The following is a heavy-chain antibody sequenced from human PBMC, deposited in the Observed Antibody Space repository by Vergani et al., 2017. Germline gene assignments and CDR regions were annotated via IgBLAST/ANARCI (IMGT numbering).Heavy chain of an antibody. D-gene: IGHD3-22*01. J-gene: IGHJ4*02. CDR3: VRDPSEDYYESSGIDY. Sequence: EVQLLESGGDLVQPGGSLRLSCAASGFTFNHYAMNWVRQAPGKGLVLVSRINDDGSSTTYADSVKGRFTISRDNAKNTLYLQMNSLRAEDTAVYYCVRDPSEDYYESSGIDYWGQGTLVTVSS. CDR2: INDDGSST. CDR1: GFTFNHYA. V-gene: IGHV3-74*01.